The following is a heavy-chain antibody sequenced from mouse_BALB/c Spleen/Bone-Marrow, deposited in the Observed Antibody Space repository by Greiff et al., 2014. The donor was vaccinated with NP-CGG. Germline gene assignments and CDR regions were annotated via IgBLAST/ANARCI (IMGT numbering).Heavy chain of an antibody. D-gene: IGHD1-1*01. CDR1: GYSITSDYA. J-gene: IGHJ1*01. V-gene: IGHV3-2*02. CDR3: ARDYYGSSSYWYFDV. Sequence: ESGPGLVKPSQSLSLTCTVTGYSITSDYAWNWIRQLPGNKLEWMGYISYSGSTSFSPSLKSRISITRDTSKNQFFLQLKSVTTEDTATYYCARDYYGSSSYWYFDVWGAGTMVTVSS. CDR2: ISYSGST.